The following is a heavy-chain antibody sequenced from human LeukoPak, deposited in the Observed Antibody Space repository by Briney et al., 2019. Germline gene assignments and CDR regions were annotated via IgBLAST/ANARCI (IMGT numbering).Heavy chain of an antibody. CDR2: TYYRSKWYN. CDR3: ARDIVVVVAATGKGAFDI. J-gene: IGHJ3*02. Sequence: SQTLSLTCAISGDSVSSNSAAWNWIRQSPSRGLEWLGRTYYRSKWYNDYAVSVKSRITINPDTSKNQFSLQLNSVTPEDTAVYYCARDIVVVVAATGKGAFDIWGQGTMVTVSS. D-gene: IGHD2-15*01. CDR1: GDSVSSNSAA. V-gene: IGHV6-1*01.